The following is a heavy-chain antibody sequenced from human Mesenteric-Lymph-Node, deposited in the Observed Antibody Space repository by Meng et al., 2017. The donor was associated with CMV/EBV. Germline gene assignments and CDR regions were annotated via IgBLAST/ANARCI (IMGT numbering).Heavy chain of an antibody. J-gene: IGHJ4*02. CDR3: ATSAIVSTRGVFDY. D-gene: IGHD2-15*01. CDR1: GFTFSSYS. Sequence: GESLKISCAASGFTFSSYSMNWVRQAPGKGLEWVSSISSSSSYIYYADSVKGRFTISRDNAKNSLYLQMNSLRAEDTAVYYCATSAIVSTRGVFDYWGQGTLVTVSS. CDR2: ISSSSSYI. V-gene: IGHV3-21*01.